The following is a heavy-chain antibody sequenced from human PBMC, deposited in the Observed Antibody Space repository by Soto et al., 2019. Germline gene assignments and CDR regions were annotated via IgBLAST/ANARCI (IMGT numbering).Heavy chain of an antibody. D-gene: IGHD3-3*01. V-gene: IGHV3-30*18. CDR3: ANLYSDFWGGYSRDACNI. CDR2: ISYDGINK. J-gene: IGHJ3*02. CDR1: GFTFSSYG. Sequence: QVQLVESGGGVVQPGRSLRLSCAASGFTFSSYGMHWVRQAPGKGLEWGAVISYDGINKYYADSVKGRFTISGANCKNTMHLKMNSMGAEDTVVYYCANLYSDFWGGYSRDACNIWGQETMDPVSS.